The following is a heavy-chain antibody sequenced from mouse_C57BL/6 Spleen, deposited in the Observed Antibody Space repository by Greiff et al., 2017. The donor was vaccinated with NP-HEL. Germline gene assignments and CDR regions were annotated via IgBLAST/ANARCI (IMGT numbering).Heavy chain of an antibody. CDR1: GYAFSSSW. J-gene: IGHJ2*01. CDR2: IYPGDGDT. Sequence: VQLQQSGPELVKPGASVKISCKASGYAFSSSWMNWVKQRPGKGLEWIGRIYPGDGDTNYNGKFKGKATLTADKSSSTAYMQLSSLTSEDSAVYCCAREITVVAKDYWGQGTTLTVSS. CDR3: AREITVVAKDY. D-gene: IGHD1-1*01. V-gene: IGHV1-82*01.